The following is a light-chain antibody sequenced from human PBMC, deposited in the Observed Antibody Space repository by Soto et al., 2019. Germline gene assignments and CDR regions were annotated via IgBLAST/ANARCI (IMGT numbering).Light chain of an antibody. CDR2: DVS. Sequence: EIVLTQSPATLSLSPGERATLSCRASQSVSSYLAWYQQKPGQAPRLLIYDVSSRATGIPARFSGSGSGTYFAPTISSLEPEDFAVYYCQQRSNWPPVFTFGPGTKVDIK. V-gene: IGKV3-11*01. CDR1: QSVSSY. J-gene: IGKJ3*01. CDR3: QQRSNWPPVFT.